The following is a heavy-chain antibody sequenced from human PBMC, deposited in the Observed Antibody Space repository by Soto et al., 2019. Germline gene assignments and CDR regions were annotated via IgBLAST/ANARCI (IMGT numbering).Heavy chain of an antibody. CDR3: ARGSLGLYYYDSSGYYYFDY. J-gene: IGHJ4*02. CDR2: IYYSGST. V-gene: IGHV4-30-4*01. CDR1: GGSISSGDYY. Sequence: SETLSLTCTVSGGSISSGDYYWSWIRQPPGKGLEWIGYIYYSGSTYYNPSLKSRVTISVDTYKNQFSLKLSSVTAADTAVYYCARGSLGLYYYDSSGYYYFDYWGQGTQVTVSS. D-gene: IGHD3-22*01.